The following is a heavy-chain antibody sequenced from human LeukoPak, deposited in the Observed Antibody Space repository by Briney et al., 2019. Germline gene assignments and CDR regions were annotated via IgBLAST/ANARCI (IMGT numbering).Heavy chain of an antibody. Sequence: GASVKVSCKASGYTFTSYGISWVQQAPGQGLEWMGWISAYNGNTNYAQKLQGRVTMTTDTSTSTAYMELRSLRSDDTAVYYCARERITISHYGMDVWGQGTTVTVSS. CDR1: GYTFTSYG. D-gene: IGHD3-3*01. V-gene: IGHV1-18*01. CDR3: ARERITISHYGMDV. J-gene: IGHJ6*02. CDR2: ISAYNGNT.